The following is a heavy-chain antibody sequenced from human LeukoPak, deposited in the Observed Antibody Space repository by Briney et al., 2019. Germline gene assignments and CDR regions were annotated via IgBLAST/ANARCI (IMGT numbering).Heavy chain of an antibody. V-gene: IGHV5-51*01. CDR2: IYPGDSDT. D-gene: IGHD3-3*01. Sequence: GESLKISCKGSGYSFTSYWIGWVRQMPGKGLEWMGIIYPGDSDTRYSPSFQGQVTISADKSISTAYLQWSSLKASDTAMHYCTVGDDFWSGGFDYWGQGTLVTVSS. J-gene: IGHJ4*02. CDR1: GYSFTSYW. CDR3: TVGDDFWSGGFDY.